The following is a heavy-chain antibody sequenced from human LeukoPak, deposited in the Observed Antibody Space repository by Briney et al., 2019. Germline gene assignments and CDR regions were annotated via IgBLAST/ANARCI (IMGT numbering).Heavy chain of an antibody. D-gene: IGHD2-8*01. Sequence: GGSLRLSCAASGFTFSSYSVNWVRQAPGKGLEWVSSISSSSSYIYYADSVKGRFTISRDNAKNSLYLQMNSLRAEDTAVYYCARGKYCTNGVCYHYYYYYMDVWGKGTTVTVSS. J-gene: IGHJ6*03. CDR1: GFTFSSYS. CDR2: ISSSSSYI. V-gene: IGHV3-21*01. CDR3: ARGKYCTNGVCYHYYYYYMDV.